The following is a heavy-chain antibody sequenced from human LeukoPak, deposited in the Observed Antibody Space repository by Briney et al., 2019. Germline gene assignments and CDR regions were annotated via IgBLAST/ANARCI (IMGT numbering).Heavy chain of an antibody. CDR1: GGSISSGGYY. V-gene: IGHV4-31*03. Sequence: TSETLSLTCTVSGGSISSGGYYWSWIRQHPGKGLEWIGYIYYSGSTYYNPSLKSRVTISVDTSKNQFSLKLSSVTAADTAVYYCARVGSSGWYYFDYWGQGTLVTVSS. D-gene: IGHD6-19*01. CDR3: ARVGSSGWYYFDY. CDR2: IYYSGST. J-gene: IGHJ4*02.